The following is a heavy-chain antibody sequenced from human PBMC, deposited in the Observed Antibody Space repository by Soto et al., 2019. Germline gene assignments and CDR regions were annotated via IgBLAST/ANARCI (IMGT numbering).Heavy chain of an antibody. V-gene: IGHV3-30*18. J-gene: IGHJ4*02. Sequence: QVQLVESGGGVVQPGRSLRLSCAASGFTFSTYGMHWVRQAPGKGLEWVAVISYDAKHKYYADSLKDRFTISRDNSKNTLYLQMNSLRGEDTAVYYCAKGAVQDLWSGYYTLFDYWGQGPLVTVSS. CDR1: GFTFSTYG. D-gene: IGHD3-3*01. CDR2: ISYDAKHK. CDR3: AKGAVQDLWSGYYTLFDY.